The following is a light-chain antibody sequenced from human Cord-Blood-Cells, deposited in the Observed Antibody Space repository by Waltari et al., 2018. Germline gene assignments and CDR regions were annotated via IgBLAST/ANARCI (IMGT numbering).Light chain of an antibody. CDR1: SREVGSYNL. J-gene: IGLJ1*01. CDR2: EGS. V-gene: IGLV2-23*01. Sequence: QSAMTPPASVSGSPGQSITISCTGTSREVGSYNLVSWYQQPPGKAPTLRISEGSKRPSVVSNRFSGSKTGNTASLTISGLQAEDEADYYCWSYAGSSTIYVFGAGTEVTVL. CDR3: WSYAGSSTIYV.